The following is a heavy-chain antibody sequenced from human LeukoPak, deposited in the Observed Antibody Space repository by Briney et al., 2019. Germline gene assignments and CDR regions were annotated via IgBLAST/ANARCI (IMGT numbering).Heavy chain of an antibody. D-gene: IGHD6-6*01. CDR3: ARDLSSRKGFDY. Sequence: SETLSLTCTVSGGPISSSTYYWGWVRQPPGKGLEWIGSMYYSGSTYYNPSLKSRVTISVDKSKNQFSLKLSSVTAADTAVYYCARDLSSRKGFDYWGQGTLVTVSS. CDR1: GGPISSSTYY. J-gene: IGHJ4*02. CDR2: MYYSGST. V-gene: IGHV4-39*07.